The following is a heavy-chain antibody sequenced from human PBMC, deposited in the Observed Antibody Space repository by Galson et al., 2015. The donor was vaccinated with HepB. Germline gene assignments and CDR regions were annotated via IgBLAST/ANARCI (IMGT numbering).Heavy chain of an antibody. J-gene: IGHJ2*01. CDR2: TYYRSKWYF. CDR3: ARQIMVRAKLWYFDL. D-gene: IGHD3-10*01. CDR1: GDSVSSNSAG. Sequence: CAISGDSVSSNSAGWNWIRQSPSRGLEWLGRTYYRSKWYFEYAVSMRGRITLNPDTSKNQFSLKLSSVTAADTAVYYCARQIMVRAKLWYFDLWGRGTLVTVSS. V-gene: IGHV6-1*01.